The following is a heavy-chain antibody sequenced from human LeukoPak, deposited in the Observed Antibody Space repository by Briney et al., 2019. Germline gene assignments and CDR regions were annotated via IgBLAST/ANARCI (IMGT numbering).Heavy chain of an antibody. Sequence: SVKVSCKASGFTFTSSAMQWVRQARGQRLEWIGGIVVGSGNTNYAQKFQERVTITRDMSTSTAYMELSSLRSEDTAVYYCAAAAKWEFDAFDIWGQGTMVTVSS. J-gene: IGHJ3*02. D-gene: IGHD1-26*01. CDR1: GFTFTSSA. V-gene: IGHV1-58*02. CDR3: AAAAKWEFDAFDI. CDR2: IVVGSGNT.